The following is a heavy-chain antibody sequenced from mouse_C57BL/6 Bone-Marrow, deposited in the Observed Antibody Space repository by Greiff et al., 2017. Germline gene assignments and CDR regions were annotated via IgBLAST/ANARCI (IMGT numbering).Heavy chain of an antibody. V-gene: IGHV1-50*01. D-gene: IGHD2-4*01. CDR1: GYTFTSYW. CDR3: ARWGDYSLSYYAMDY. CDR2: IDPSDSYT. Sequence: QVQLQQPGAELVKPGASVKLSCKASGYTFTSYWMQWVKQRPGQGLEWIGEIDPSDSYTNYNQKFKGKATLTVDTSSSTAYMQLSSLTSEDSAVYYCARWGDYSLSYYAMDYWGQGTSVTVSS. J-gene: IGHJ4*01.